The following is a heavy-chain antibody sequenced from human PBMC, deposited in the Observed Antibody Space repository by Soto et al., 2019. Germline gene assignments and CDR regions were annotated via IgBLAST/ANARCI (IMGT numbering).Heavy chain of an antibody. V-gene: IGHV4-34*01. CDR2: INHSGST. CDR3: ARRPQWLVRPTHNWFDP. Sequence: SETLSLTCAVYGGSFSGYYWSWIRQPPGKGLEWIGEINHSGSTNYNPSLKSRVTISVDTSKNQFSLKLSSVTAADTAVYYCARRPQWLVRPTHNWFDPWGQGTLVTVSS. D-gene: IGHD6-19*01. J-gene: IGHJ5*02. CDR1: GGSFSGYY.